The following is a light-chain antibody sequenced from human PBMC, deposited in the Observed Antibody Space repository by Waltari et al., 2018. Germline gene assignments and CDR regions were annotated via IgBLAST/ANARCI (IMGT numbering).Light chain of an antibody. Sequence: QSALTQPRSVSGSPGQSVTISCTGTSSDLGASKYASWYQQYPGKAPKLMIYDVTQRPPGVPDRFCGSKSGNTASLTISGLQAEDEADYYCCSYAGSYTVLFGGGTKLTVL. CDR3: CSYAGSYTVL. CDR1: SSDLGASKY. V-gene: IGLV2-11*01. CDR2: DVT. J-gene: IGLJ2*01.